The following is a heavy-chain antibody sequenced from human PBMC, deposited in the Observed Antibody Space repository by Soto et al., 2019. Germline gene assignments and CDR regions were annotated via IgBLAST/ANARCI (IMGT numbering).Heavy chain of an antibody. CDR2: IYYSGST. V-gene: IGHV4-59*01. J-gene: IGHJ6*02. CDR1: GGSISSYY. D-gene: IGHD5-18*01. Sequence: SETLSLTCTVSGGSISSYYWSWIRQPPGKGLEWIGYIYYSGSTNYNPSLKSRVTISVDTSKNQFSLKLSSVTAADTAVYYCARSKVPDGYSYGYSTQYYYYIGMDVWGQGTTVTAP. CDR3: ARSKVPDGYSYGYSTQYYYYIGMDV.